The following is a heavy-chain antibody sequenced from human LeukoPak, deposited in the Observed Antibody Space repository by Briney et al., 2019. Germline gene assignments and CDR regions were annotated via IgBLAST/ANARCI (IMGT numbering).Heavy chain of an antibody. J-gene: IGHJ6*02. CDR1: GFTLEDYA. CDR3: AKDISQVDYYYYSGMDV. Sequence: GGSLRLSCAASGFTLEDYAMHWVRQAPGKGLEWVSGISWNSGSIGYADSVKGRFTISRDNAKSSLYLQMNSLRAEDTALYYCAKDISQVDYYYYSGMDVWGQGTTVTVSS. CDR2: ISWNSGSI. V-gene: IGHV3-9*01.